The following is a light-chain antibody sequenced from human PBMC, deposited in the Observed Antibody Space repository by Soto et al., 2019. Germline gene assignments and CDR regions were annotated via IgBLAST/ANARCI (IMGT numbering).Light chain of an antibody. CDR2: GAS. CDR1: QSVGSSY. Sequence: EIVLAQSPGTLSLSPGERATLSCRASQSVGSSYLAWYQQKPGQAPRLLIYGASSRATGIPDRFSGSGSGTDFTLTISRLEPEDFAVYYCQQYGSSPPNTFGQGTRL. CDR3: QQYGSSPPNT. V-gene: IGKV3-20*01. J-gene: IGKJ5*01.